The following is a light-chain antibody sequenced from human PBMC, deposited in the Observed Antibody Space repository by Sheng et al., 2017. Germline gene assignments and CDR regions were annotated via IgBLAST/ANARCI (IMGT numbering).Light chain of an antibody. CDR3: QQYYSFPLT. CDR1: EDINVY. Sequence: VIWVTQSPTLVSASKGDRVTITCRVSEDINVYIAWYQQKPGKAPDLLIHAASNLQSGFSSRFSGQGSGTDFTLTISDLQSEDSATYYCQQYYSFPLTFGPGTKVNIK. CDR2: AAS. V-gene: IGKV1D-8*01. J-gene: IGKJ3*01.